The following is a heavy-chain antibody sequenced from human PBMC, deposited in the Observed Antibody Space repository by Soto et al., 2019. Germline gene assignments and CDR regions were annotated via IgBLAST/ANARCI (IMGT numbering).Heavy chain of an antibody. V-gene: IGHV1-69*02. J-gene: IGHJ5*02. Sequence: QVQLVQSGAEVKKPGSSVKVSCKASGGTFSSYTISWVRQAPGQGLEWMGRIIPILGIANYAQKFQGRVTITADKSTSTAYMELSSLRSEDTAVYYCARGTTVPYNWFDHWGQGTLVTVSS. CDR1: GGTFSSYT. CDR3: ARGTTVPYNWFDH. CDR2: IIPILGIA. D-gene: IGHD4-17*01.